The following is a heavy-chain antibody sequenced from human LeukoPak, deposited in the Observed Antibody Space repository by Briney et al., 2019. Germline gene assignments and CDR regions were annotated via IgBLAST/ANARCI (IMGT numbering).Heavy chain of an antibody. CDR3: AREWWYYDSSGYYYYYGMDV. CDR2: IYYSGST. V-gene: IGHV4-30-4*01. Sequence: PSETLSLTCTVSGGSISSGDYYWSWLRQPPGTGLEWLGYIYYSGSTYYNPSLTSRVTISVDTSKNQFSLKLSSVTAADTAVYYCAREWWYYDSSGYYYYYGMDVWGQGTTVTVSS. D-gene: IGHD3-22*01. CDR1: GGSISSGDYY. J-gene: IGHJ6*02.